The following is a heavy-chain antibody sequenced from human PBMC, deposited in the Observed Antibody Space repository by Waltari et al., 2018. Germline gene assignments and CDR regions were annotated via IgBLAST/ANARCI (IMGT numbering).Heavy chain of an antibody. CDR3: AILSGGSGWSSDY. Sequence: QVQLQESGPGLVKPSQTLSLTCTVSGGSISSGSYYWSWIRQPAGKGLEWIGRIYTSGSPHYTPSLKSRVTISVDTSKNQLSLKLSSGTAADTAVYYCAILSGGSGWSSDYWGQVTLVTVSS. CDR1: GGSISSGSYY. J-gene: IGHJ4*02. V-gene: IGHV4-61*02. CDR2: IYTSGSP. D-gene: IGHD6-19*01.